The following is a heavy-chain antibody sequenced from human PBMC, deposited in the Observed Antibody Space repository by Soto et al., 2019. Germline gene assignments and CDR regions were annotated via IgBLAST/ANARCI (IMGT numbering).Heavy chain of an antibody. Sequence: EVQLVESGGGVVQPGGSLRLSCSASGFSLSNYWIHWVRHLPGKGLVWVSRIKNDSSGTSYAESVIGRFSIARDNAKNSRYLQMTSLRVDDTAVYYCARGPEGERSGNYGMSVWGQGTTVIVSS. CDR2: IKNDSSGT. D-gene: IGHD3-3*01. V-gene: IGHV3-74*01. CDR3: ARGPEGERSGNYGMSV. CDR1: GFSLSNYW. J-gene: IGHJ6*02.